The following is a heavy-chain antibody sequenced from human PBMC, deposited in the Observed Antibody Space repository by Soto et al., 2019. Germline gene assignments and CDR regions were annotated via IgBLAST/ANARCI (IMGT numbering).Heavy chain of an antibody. J-gene: IGHJ5*02. Sequence: GGSLRLSCAASGFTFSSYAMHWVRQAPGKGLEWVAVISYDGSNKYYADSVKGRFTISRDNSKNTLYLQMNSLRAEDTAVYYCVRGREDDYAWFDPWGQGTLVTVSS. CDR2: ISYDGSNK. D-gene: IGHD4-17*01. CDR3: VRGREDDYAWFDP. CDR1: GFTFSSYA. V-gene: IGHV3-30-3*01.